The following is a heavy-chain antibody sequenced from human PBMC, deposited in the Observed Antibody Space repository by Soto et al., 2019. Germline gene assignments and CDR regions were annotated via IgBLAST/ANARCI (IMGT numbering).Heavy chain of an antibody. Sequence: QVQLVQSGAEVRKPGSSVKVSCKASGGTFSRHAISWVRQAPGQGLEWMGGIIPIFGTAHHAQKFQGRVTIIADESTSTVYLELSSLRYEDTAMYYCARGWGYDSNDYYYAYWGQGTLVIVSS. V-gene: IGHV1-69*01. D-gene: IGHD3-22*01. CDR2: IIPIFGTA. J-gene: IGHJ4*02. CDR3: ARGWGYDSNDYYYAY. CDR1: GGTFSRHA.